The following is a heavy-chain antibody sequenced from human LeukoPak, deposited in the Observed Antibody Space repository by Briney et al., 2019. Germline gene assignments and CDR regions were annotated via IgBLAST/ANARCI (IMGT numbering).Heavy chain of an antibody. J-gene: IGHJ3*02. Sequence: SETLSLTCTVSGGSISSGDYYWSWIRQPPGKGLEWIGYIYYSGSTYYNPSLKSRVTISVDMSKNQFSLKLSSVTAADTAVYYCARVGLFPLHAFDIWGQGTMVTVSS. D-gene: IGHD3/OR15-3a*01. CDR3: ARVGLFPLHAFDI. CDR1: GGSISSGDYY. V-gene: IGHV4-30-4*01. CDR2: IYYSGST.